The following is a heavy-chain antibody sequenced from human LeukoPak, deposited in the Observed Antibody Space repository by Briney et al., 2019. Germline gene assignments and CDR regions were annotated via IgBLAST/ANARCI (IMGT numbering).Heavy chain of an antibody. CDR1: GYTFTGYY. D-gene: IGHD3-9*01. Sequence: ASVKVSCKASGYTFTGYYMHWVRQAPGQGLEWMGWINPNSGGTNYAQKFQGRVTMTRDTSISTAYMELSRLRSDDTAVYYCAGGGPYDILTGYYNVIDYWGQGTLVTVSS. CDR2: INPNSGGT. J-gene: IGHJ4*02. V-gene: IGHV1-2*02. CDR3: AGGGPYDILTGYYNVIDY.